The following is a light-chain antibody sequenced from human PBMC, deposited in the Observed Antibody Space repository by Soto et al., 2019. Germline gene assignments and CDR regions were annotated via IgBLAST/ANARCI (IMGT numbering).Light chain of an antibody. CDR3: QQYNSFPWT. CDR1: QTISSW. Sequence: DIQMTQSPSTLSASVGDRVTITCRASQTISSWLAWYQQKPGKAPNLLIYKAARLESWVPSWFSGVGSGPEFTLTISSLQPDDFATYYCQQYNSFPWTFGQGTKVEIK. CDR2: KAA. V-gene: IGKV1-5*03. J-gene: IGKJ1*01.